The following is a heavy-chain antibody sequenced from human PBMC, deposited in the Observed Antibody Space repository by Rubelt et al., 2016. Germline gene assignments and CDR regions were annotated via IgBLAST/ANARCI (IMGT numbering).Heavy chain of an antibody. V-gene: IGHV4-38-2*02. D-gene: IGHD5-18*01. J-gene: IGHJ4*02. CDR2: IYHSGST. CDR1: GYSISSGYY. Sequence: QVQLQESGPGLVKPSETLSLTCTVSGYSISSGYYWGWIRQPPGKGLEWIGSIYHSGSTYYNPSLKGRVTISVDTSKNQFSLKLSSVTAADTAVYYCARVFGDTAIFHGSIIDYWGQGTLVTVSS. CDR3: ARVFGDTAIFHGSIIDY.